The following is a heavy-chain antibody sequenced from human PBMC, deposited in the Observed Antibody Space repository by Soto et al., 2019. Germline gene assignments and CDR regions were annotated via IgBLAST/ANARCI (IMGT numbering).Heavy chain of an antibody. CDR3: ARPRRDGYKAGWYFDL. CDR1: GGTFSSYA. CDR2: IIPIFGTA. J-gene: IGHJ2*01. V-gene: IGHV1-69*12. Sequence: QVQLVQSGAEVKKPGSSVKVSCKASGGTFSSYAISWVRQAPGQGLEWMGGIIPIFGTANYAQKFQGRVTITGDESTSTSYMELSSLRSEDTAVYYCARPRRDGYKAGWYFDLWGRGTLVTVSS. D-gene: IGHD5-12*01.